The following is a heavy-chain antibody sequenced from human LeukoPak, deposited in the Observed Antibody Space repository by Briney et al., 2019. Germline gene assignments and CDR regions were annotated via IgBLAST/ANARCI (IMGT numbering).Heavy chain of an antibody. CDR3: AKDPILTGSFSGWFDP. CDR2: ISSSSSYI. J-gene: IGHJ5*02. Sequence: GGSLRLSCAASGFTFSSYSMNWVRQAPGKGLEWVSSISSSSSYIYYADSVKGRFTISRDNAKNSLYLQMNSLRAEDTAVYYCAKDPILTGSFSGWFDPWGQGTLVTVSS. V-gene: IGHV3-21*01. CDR1: GFTFSSYS. D-gene: IGHD3-9*01.